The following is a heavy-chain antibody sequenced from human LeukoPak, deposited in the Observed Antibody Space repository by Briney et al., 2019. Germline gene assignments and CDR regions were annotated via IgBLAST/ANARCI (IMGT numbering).Heavy chain of an antibody. CDR3: ARGRTPEFDY. D-gene: IGHD1-1*01. CDR1: GGSISSGGYS. Sequence: SETLSLTCAVSGGSISSGGYSWSWIRQPPGKGLEWIGYIYHSGSTYYNPPLKSRVTISVDRSKNQFSLKLSSVTAADTAVYYCARGRTPEFDYWGQGTLVTVSS. CDR2: IYHSGST. V-gene: IGHV4-30-2*01. J-gene: IGHJ4*02.